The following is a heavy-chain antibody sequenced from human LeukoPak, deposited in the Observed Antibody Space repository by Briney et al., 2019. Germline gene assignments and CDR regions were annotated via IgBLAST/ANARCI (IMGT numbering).Heavy chain of an antibody. D-gene: IGHD3-9*01. CDR3: ARDRDWAFDY. J-gene: IGHJ4*02. Sequence: PGGSLRLSCAAPGFTFDIYSMNWVRQAPGRGLEWVPYSSGSGNPISYTDSVKGRFTISRDNAKNSLFLQMNSLRVEDTAVYYCARDRDWAFDYWGQGTLVTVSS. V-gene: IGHV3-48*01. CDR1: GFTFDIYS. CDR2: SSGSGNPI.